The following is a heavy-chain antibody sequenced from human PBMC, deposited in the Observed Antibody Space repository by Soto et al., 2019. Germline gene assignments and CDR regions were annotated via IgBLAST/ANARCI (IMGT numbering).Heavy chain of an antibody. V-gene: IGHV4-31*03. CDR2: IYSSGTT. Sequence: PSETLSLTCTVSGGSISSGGCYWSWTRQHPGKGLEWIGYIYSSGTTYYNPSLKSRITMSVDTPKNQFSLKLSSVTAADTAVYYCARESLSSGYYFGIDYWGQGTLVTVSS. CDR3: ARESLSSGYYFGIDY. CDR1: GGSISSGGCY. D-gene: IGHD6-19*01. J-gene: IGHJ4*02.